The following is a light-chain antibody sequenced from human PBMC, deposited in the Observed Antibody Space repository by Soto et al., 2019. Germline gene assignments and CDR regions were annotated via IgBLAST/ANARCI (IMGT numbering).Light chain of an antibody. V-gene: IGKV3-20*01. J-gene: IGKJ1*01. CDR2: GAS. Sequence: DMVLTQPPGTLSLSPGDRATLSCRASQSVSTSYLAWYQQKPGQAPRLLIYGASNRATGIPDRFSGSGSGTDYTLTISRLEPEDFALYYCQQYYRSPETFGQGTKVDI. CDR1: QSVSTSY. CDR3: QQYYRSPET.